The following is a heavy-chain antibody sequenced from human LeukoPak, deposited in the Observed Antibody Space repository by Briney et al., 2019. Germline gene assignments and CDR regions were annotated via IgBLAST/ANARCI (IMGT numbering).Heavy chain of an antibody. CDR2: IYTSGSA. CDR3: GKELCDL. V-gene: IGHV4-4*07. CDR1: GGSISSYY. Sequence: SETLSLTCTVSGGSISSYYRSWIRQPAGKGLEWIGRIYTSGSANYNPSLKSRVTMSVDTSKNEFPLKLSSVPAADTVVYYCGKELCDLWGRGTVVSV. J-gene: IGHJ2*01.